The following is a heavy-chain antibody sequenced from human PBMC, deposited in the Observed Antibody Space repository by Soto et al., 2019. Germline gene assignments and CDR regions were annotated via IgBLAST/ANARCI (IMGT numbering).Heavy chain of an antibody. J-gene: IGHJ4*02. CDR3: ARLLRRVTLFDY. CDR1: GGSISSSSYY. V-gene: IGHV4-39*01. CDR2: IYYSGST. D-gene: IGHD3-10*01. Sequence: SETLSLTCTVSGGSISSSSYYWGWIRQPPGKGLEWIGSIYYSGSTYYNPSLKSRVTISVDTSKNQFSLKLSSVTAADTAVYYCARLLRRVTLFDYWGQGTLVTV.